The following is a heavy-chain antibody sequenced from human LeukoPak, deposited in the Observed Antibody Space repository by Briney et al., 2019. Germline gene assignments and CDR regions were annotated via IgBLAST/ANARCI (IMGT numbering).Heavy chain of an antibody. CDR2: INPNSGGT. CDR3: ATQRGSYLWGTDFDY. Sequence: GASVKVSCKASGYTFTGYYIHWVRQAPGQGLEWMGWINPNSGGTNCAQKFQGRVTMTRDTSISTAYMEVSRLRSDDTAVYYCATQRGSYLWGTDFDYWGQGTLVTVSS. CDR1: GYTFTGYY. D-gene: IGHD3-16*01. J-gene: IGHJ4*02. V-gene: IGHV1-2*02.